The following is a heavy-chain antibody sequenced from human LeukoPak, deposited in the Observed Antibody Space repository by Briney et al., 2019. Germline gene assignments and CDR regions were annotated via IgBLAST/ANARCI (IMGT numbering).Heavy chain of an antibody. V-gene: IGHV4-59*01. CDR2: IYYSGST. J-gene: IGHJ4*02. Sequence: TSETLSLTCTVSGGSISSYYWSWIRQPPGKGLEWIGYIYYSGSTNYNPSLKSRVTISVDTSKNQFSLKLSSVTAADTAVYYCARVRGSAGTYYDYVWGSYRPNYFDYWGQGTLVTVSS. D-gene: IGHD3-16*02. CDR3: ARVRGSAGTYYDYVWGSYRPNYFDY. CDR1: GGSISSYY.